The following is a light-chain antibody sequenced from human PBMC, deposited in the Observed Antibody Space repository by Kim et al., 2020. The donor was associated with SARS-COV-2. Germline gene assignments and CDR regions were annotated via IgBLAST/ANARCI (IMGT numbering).Light chain of an antibody. CDR2: ESS. CDR1: QSLLHSDGESY. CDR3: MQSVELPLT. Sequence: DIVMTQTPLSLSVIPGQPASISCKSSQSLLHSDGESYLYWYLQRPGQSPHLLIYESSKRFSGVPARISGSGSGTDFTLRISRVEAEDVGIYFCMQSVELPLTFGGGTKVDIK. V-gene: IGKV2D-29*02. J-gene: IGKJ4*01.